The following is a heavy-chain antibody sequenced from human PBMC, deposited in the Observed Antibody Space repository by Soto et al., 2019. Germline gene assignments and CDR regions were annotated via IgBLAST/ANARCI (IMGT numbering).Heavy chain of an antibody. J-gene: IGHJ4*02. CDR2: IFYSGST. CDR3: ARPTYYYDSSGPPGY. D-gene: IGHD3-22*01. CDR1: GGSISSDGYY. Sequence: SSETLSLTCTVSGGSISSDGYYWSWIRQHPGKGLEWIGYIFYSGSTYYNPSLKSRVTISIDNAKNSLYLQMNSLRAEDTAVYYCARPTYYYDSSGPPGYWGQGTLVTVSS. V-gene: IGHV4-31*03.